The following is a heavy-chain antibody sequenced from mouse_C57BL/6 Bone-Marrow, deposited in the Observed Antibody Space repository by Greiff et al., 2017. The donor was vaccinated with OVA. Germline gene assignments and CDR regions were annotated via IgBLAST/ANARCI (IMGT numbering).Heavy chain of an antibody. V-gene: IGHV5-17*01. Sequence: EVKLVESGGGLVKPGGSLKLSCAASGFTFSDYGMHWVRQAPEKGLEWVAYISSGSSTIYYADTVKGRFTISRDNAKNTLFLQMTSLRSEDTAMDYCARPGRSQPFDYWGQGTTLTVSS. CDR3: ARPGRSQPFDY. D-gene: IGHD3-2*02. CDR2: ISSGSSTI. CDR1: GFTFSDYG. J-gene: IGHJ2*01.